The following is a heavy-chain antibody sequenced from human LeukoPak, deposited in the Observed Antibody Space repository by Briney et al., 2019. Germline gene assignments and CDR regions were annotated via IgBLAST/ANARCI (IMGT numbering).Heavy chain of an antibody. CDR1: GDSISSYY. CDR3: ARGLGSGQYSSGWLVY. D-gene: IGHD6-19*01. V-gene: IGHV4-59*01. Sequence: PSETLSLTCNVSGDSISSYYYHWIRQAPGKGLEWIGYMYYSGGTNYSPSLQSRVTISIDTSKGQFSLKLTSVTAADTAVYYCARGLGSGQYSSGWLVYWGQGTLVTVSS. J-gene: IGHJ4*02. CDR2: MYYSGGT.